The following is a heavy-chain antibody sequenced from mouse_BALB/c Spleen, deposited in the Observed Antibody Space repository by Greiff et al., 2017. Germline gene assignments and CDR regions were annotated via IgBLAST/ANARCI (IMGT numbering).Heavy chain of an antibody. CDR2: ISYRGST. J-gene: IGHJ4*01. Sequence: EVKVEESGPGLVKPSQSLSLTCTVSGYSITSDYAWNWIRQFPGNKLEWMGYISYRGSTSYHPSLKSRISITRDTSKNQFFLQLSSVTTEDTATYFCARAIYYDYSRFYTMDYWGQGTSVTVSS. CDR3: ARAIYYDYSRFYTMDY. V-gene: IGHV3-2*02. CDR1: GYSITSDYA. D-gene: IGHD2-4*01.